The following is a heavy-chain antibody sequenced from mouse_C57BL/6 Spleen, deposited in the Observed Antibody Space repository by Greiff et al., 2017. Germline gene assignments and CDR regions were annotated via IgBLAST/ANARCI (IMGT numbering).Heavy chain of an antibody. D-gene: IGHD4-1*01. Sequence: EVQLQESVAELVRPGASVKLSCTASGFNIKNTYMHWVKQRPEQGLEWIGRIDPANGNTKYAPRFPGKATITADTSSNTSYLQLISLTSEDTAIYYCARSGDLLGQDAMDYWGQGTSVTVSS. CDR1: GFNIKNTY. V-gene: IGHV14-3*01. J-gene: IGHJ4*01. CDR3: ARSGDLLGQDAMDY. CDR2: IDPANGNT.